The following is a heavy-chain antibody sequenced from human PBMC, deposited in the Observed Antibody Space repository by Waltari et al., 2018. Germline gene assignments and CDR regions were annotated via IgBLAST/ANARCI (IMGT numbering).Heavy chain of an antibody. Sequence: QVQLQESGPGLVKPSETLSLTCTVSGGSISSYYWSWIRQPPGKGLEWIGYIYYSGSTTSNPSLKSRVTISVDTSKNQFSLKLSSVTAADTAVYYCARSVKMGSGWGSYWYFDLWGRGTLVTVSS. CDR2: IYYSGST. J-gene: IGHJ2*01. CDR1: GGSISSYY. CDR3: ARSVKMGSGWGSYWYFDL. V-gene: IGHV4-59*01. D-gene: IGHD6-19*01.